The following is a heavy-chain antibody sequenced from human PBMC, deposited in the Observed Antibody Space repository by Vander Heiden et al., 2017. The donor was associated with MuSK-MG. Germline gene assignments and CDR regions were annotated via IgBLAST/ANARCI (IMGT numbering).Heavy chain of an antibody. CDR1: GFTFSSYA. CDR2: IGGSGGST. CDR3: AKDAGRGFGDYAAYHAMDV. D-gene: IGHD4-17*01. Sequence: EVQLLESGGGLVQPGGSLRLSCAGSGFTFSSYALGWVRQAPGKGLEWVSAIGGSGGSTYYADAVKGRFTISRDNSKNTLYLQMSSPRDEDTAVYYCAKDAGRGFGDYAAYHAMDVWGQGTTVTVSS. V-gene: IGHV3-23*01. J-gene: IGHJ6*02.